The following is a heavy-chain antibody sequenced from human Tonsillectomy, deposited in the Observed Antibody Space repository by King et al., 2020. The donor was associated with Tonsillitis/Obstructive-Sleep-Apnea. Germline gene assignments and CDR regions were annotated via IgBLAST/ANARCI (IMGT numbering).Heavy chain of an antibody. CDR2: ISPDDANT. J-gene: IGHJ4*02. D-gene: IGHD6-19*01. CDR1: GYNFATYW. Sequence: VQLVESGAEVKKPGESLKISCKCSGYNFATYWIAWVRQMPGKGLEWMGIISPDDANTRYSPSFQGHVTISADKSISTAYLQWSSLKASDTAMYDCARRMGSGWSFDFWGQGTLVTVSS. CDR3: ARRMGSGWSFDF. V-gene: IGHV5-51*01.